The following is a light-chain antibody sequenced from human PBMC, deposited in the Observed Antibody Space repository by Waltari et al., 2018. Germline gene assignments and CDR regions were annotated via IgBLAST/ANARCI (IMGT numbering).Light chain of an antibody. J-gene: IGKJ4*01. V-gene: IGKV1-33*01. CDR2: DAS. CDR3: QQHDNLPLT. CDR1: EDINNY. Sequence: DIQMTQSPSSLSASIGDRVTITCQASEDINNYLNWYQQKPGKAPKLLIYDASNLQVGVPSRFSGGGSGTDFTFTISSLQPGDFATYYCQQHDNLPLTFGGGTKVEIK.